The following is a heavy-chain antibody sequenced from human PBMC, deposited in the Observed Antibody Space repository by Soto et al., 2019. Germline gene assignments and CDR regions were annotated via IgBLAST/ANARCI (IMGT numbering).Heavy chain of an antibody. CDR2: IYYSGST. D-gene: IGHD3-22*01. Sequence: SETLSLTCTVSGGSISSYYWSWIRQPPGKGLEWIGYIYYSGSTNYNPSLKSRVTISVDTSKNQFSLKLSSVIAADTAVYYCARDIYYYDTSRAFDIWGQGTMDTVSS. CDR1: GGSISSYY. J-gene: IGHJ3*02. V-gene: IGHV4-59*01. CDR3: ARDIYYYDTSRAFDI.